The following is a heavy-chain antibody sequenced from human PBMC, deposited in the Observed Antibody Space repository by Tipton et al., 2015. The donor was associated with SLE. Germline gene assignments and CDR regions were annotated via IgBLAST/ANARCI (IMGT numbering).Heavy chain of an antibody. CDR3: ARGFTSSYYDH. D-gene: IGHD2-2*01. J-gene: IGHJ4*02. CDR2: IYYSEYSEST. V-gene: IGHV4-31*03. CDR1: GDSISSGGYY. Sequence: TLSLTCTVSGDSISSGGYYWTWIRQHPGKGLEWIGYIYYSEYSESTLYNPSLKSRVAISVDLSQNQFSLKLSSVTAADTAVYVCARGFTSSYYDHWGQGSLVTVSS.